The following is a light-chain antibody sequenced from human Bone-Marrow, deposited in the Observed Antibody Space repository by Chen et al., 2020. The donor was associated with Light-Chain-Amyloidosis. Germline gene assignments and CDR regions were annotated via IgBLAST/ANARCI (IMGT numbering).Light chain of an antibody. Sequence: SYELTQPPSVSVSPGPTARITCSGDDLPTKYAYWYQQKPGQAPVLVIHRDTERPSGISGRFSGSSSGTTATLTISGVLAEDEADYHCQSADSSGTYEVIFGGGTKLTVL. CDR2: RDT. V-gene: IGLV3-25*03. J-gene: IGLJ2*01. CDR3: QSADSSGTYEVI. CDR1: DLPTKY.